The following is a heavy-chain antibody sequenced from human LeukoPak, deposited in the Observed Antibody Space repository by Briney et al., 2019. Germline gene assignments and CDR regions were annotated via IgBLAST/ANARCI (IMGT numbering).Heavy chain of an antibody. CDR2: INFNSGGK. Sequence: ASVKVSCKASAYTFSGYYFHWVRQAPGQGLEWMGWINFNSGGKIFAEKFQDRVTMARDTSISTAYMELSRLRSDDTAVYYCARQIVSGSMGCDFWGQGTLVTVSS. J-gene: IGHJ4*02. CDR3: ARQIVSGSMGCDF. D-gene: IGHD2-21*01. V-gene: IGHV1-2*02. CDR1: AYTFSGYY.